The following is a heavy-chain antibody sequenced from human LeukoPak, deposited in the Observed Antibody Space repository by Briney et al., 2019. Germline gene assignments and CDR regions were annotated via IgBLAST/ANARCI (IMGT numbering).Heavy chain of an antibody. CDR1: GFTFDDYA. D-gene: IGHD2-2*01. CDR3: ASHSTLEGFDP. Sequence: PGRSLRLSCAASGFTFDDYAMHWVRQAPGKGLEWVSGISWNSGSIGYADSVKGRFTISRDNAKNSLYLQMNSLRAEDTAVYYCASHSTLEGFDPWGQGTLVTVSS. CDR2: ISWNSGSI. V-gene: IGHV3-9*01. J-gene: IGHJ5*02.